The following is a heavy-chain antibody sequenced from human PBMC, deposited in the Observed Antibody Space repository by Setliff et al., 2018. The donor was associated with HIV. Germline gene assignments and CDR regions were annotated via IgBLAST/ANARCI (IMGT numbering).Heavy chain of an antibody. D-gene: IGHD2-21*01. J-gene: IGHJ5*01. V-gene: IGHV4-59*01. CDR2: VSYSGGA. CDR3: ARAPVGVGQLDS. CDR1: GGSNSTYS. Sequence: SETLSLTCTVSGGSNSTYSWSWIRQPPGRGLDWIGYVSYSGGANYNPSLKSRVTISLDTSKNQFYLKLNYVAAADTAGYYCARAPVGVGQLDSWGQGTLVTVSS.